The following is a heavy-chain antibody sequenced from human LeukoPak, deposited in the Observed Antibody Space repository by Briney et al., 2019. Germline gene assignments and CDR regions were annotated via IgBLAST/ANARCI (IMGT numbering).Heavy chain of an antibody. V-gene: IGHV3-53*01. D-gene: IGHD3-22*01. CDR2: IYSGGST. CDR1: GFTVSSNY. CDR3: TTGLARTDY. J-gene: IGHJ4*02. Sequence: GGSLRLSCAASGFTVSSNYMSWVRQAPGKGLEWVSVIYSGGSTYYADSVKGRFTISRDNAKNSLYLQMNSLKTEDTAVYYCTTGLARTDYWGQGTLVTVSS.